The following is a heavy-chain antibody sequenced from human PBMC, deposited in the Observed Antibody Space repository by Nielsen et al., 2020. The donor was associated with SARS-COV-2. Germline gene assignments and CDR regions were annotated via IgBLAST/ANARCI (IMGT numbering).Heavy chain of an antibody. D-gene: IGHD1-14*01. CDR3: AREGFGGGTTDY. J-gene: IGHJ4*02. Sequence: ASVKVSCKASGYTFTSYYMHWVRQAPGQGLEWMGIINPSGGSTSYAQKFQGRVTMTRDTSTSTVYMELRSLTSDDTAVYYCAREGFGGGTTDYWGQGTLVTVSS. V-gene: IGHV1-46*01. CDR1: GYTFTSYY. CDR2: INPSGGST.